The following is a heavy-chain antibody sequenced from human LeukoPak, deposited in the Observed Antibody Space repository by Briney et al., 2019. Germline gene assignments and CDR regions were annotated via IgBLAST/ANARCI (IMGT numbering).Heavy chain of an antibody. D-gene: IGHD6-19*01. V-gene: IGHV4-39*01. CDR3: AAFRQWLVILDY. J-gene: IGHJ4*02. CDR1: LGSISITSYY. Sequence: TSETLSLTCTVSLGSISITSYYWGWIRQPPGKGLEWIGSINYSGSTYYNPSLKSRVTISVDTSKNQFSLKLNSVTAADTAVYFCAAFRQWLVILDYWGQGTLVTVSS. CDR2: INYSGST.